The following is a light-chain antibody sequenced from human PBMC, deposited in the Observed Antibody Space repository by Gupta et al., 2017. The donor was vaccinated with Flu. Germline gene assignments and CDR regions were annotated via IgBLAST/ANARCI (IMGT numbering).Light chain of an antibody. CDR2: GAS. V-gene: IGKV3-15*01. J-gene: IGKJ5*01. CDR1: QSVSSN. CDR3: QQDNTLIT. Sequence: EIVMTQSPATLSVSPGERATLSCRASQSVSSNLAWYQQKPGQAPRLLIYGASNRATGITARFSGSGDEKEFTLTSSRRQYEDFEVYYLQQDNTLITFGQGTRLEIK.